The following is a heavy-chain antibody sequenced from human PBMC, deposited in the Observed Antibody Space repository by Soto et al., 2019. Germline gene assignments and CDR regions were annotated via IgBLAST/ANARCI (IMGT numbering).Heavy chain of an antibody. J-gene: IGHJ6*02. D-gene: IGHD1-26*01. CDR1: GGTFSSYA. V-gene: IGHV1-69*04. Sequence: ASVKVSCKASGGTFSSYAISWVRQAPGQGLEWMGRIIPILGIANYAQKFQGRVTITADKSTSTAYMELSSLRSEDTAVYYCAREKGVAGSGSYYYYYGMDVWGQGTTVTVSS. CDR3: AREKGVAGSGSYYYYYGMDV. CDR2: IIPILGIA.